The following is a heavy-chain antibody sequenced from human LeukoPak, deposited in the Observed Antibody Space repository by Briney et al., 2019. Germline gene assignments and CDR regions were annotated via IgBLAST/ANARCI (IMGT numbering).Heavy chain of an antibody. Sequence: GASVKVSCKASGYTFTGYYMHWVRQAPGQGLEWMGRINPNSGGTNYAQKFQGRVTMTRDTSISTAYTELSRLRSDDTAVYYCARGGEGVLMVYARGNAFDIWGQGTMVTVSS. CDR3: ARGGEGVLMVYARGNAFDI. CDR1: GYTFTGYY. D-gene: IGHD2-8*01. V-gene: IGHV1-2*06. J-gene: IGHJ3*02. CDR2: INPNSGGT.